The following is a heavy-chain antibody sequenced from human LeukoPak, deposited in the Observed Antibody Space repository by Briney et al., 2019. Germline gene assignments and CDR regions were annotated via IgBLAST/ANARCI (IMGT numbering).Heavy chain of an antibody. Sequence: SVKVSCKASGGTFSSYAISWVRQAPGQGLEWMGGIIPIFGTANYAQKFQGRVTITADEPTSTAYMELSSLRSEDTAVYYCASPYSGSYWGAFDIWGQGTMVTVSS. CDR2: IIPIFGTA. V-gene: IGHV1-69*13. J-gene: IGHJ3*02. CDR3: ASPYSGSYWGAFDI. CDR1: GGTFSSYA. D-gene: IGHD1-26*01.